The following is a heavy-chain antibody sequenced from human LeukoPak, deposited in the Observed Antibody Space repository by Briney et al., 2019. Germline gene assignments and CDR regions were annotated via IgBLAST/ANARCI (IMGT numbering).Heavy chain of an antibody. Sequence: PSETLSLTCAVYGGSITGYYWSWIRQPPGKGLEWVGEIHYTGATSYNPSLKSRATISIDTSKNQVSLKLSSVTAADTAVYYCARGNILSGYCFDFWGQGALVTVSS. D-gene: IGHD3-9*01. CDR2: IHYTGAT. CDR3: ARGNILSGYCFDF. J-gene: IGHJ4*02. V-gene: IGHV4-34*01. CDR1: GGSITGYY.